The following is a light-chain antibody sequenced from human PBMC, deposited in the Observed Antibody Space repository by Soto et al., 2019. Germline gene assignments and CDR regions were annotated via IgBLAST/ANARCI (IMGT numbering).Light chain of an antibody. Sequence: DIVMTQTPLSSPVTLGQPASISCRSSQSLVPSDGNNYLSWLQQRPGQPPRLLIYKISDRLSGVPDRFMGSGAGTYFTLRISRVEAEDVGVYYCMQATQFPITFGKGTRLEIK. CDR3: MQATQFPIT. CDR2: KIS. J-gene: IGKJ5*01. CDR1: QSLVPSDGNNY. V-gene: IGKV2-24*01.